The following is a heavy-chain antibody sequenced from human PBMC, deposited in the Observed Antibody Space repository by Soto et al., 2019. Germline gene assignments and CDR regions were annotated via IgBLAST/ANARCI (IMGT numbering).Heavy chain of an antibody. J-gene: IGHJ5*02. Sequence: PGGSLRLSCAASGFTFSSYWMHWVRQAPGKGLVWVSRINSDGSSTSYADPVKGRFTISRDNAKNTLYFQMNSLRAEDTAVYFCAKSPSVVLVPSSLGGNNWFDPWGQGTLVTVSS. V-gene: IGHV3-74*01. CDR3: AKSPSVVLVPSSLGGNNWFDP. D-gene: IGHD2-21*01. CDR2: INSDGSST. CDR1: GFTFSSYW.